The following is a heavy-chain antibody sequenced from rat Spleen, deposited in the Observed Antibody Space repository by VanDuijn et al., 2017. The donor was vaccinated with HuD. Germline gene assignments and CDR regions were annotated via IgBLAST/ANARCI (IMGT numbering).Heavy chain of an antibody. D-gene: IGHD4-2*01. Sequence: EVQLVESGGGLVQPGRSLKLSCAASGFTFSDYYMAWVRPAPKKGLEWVASISYEGSLTYYGDSVKGRFTSSRDNAKSTLYLQMNSLRYEDTATYYCARLPSILGYVMDAWGQGASVTVSS. CDR1: GFTFSDYY. CDR3: ARLPSILGYVMDA. V-gene: IGHV5-22*01. CDR2: ISYEGSLT. J-gene: IGHJ4*01.